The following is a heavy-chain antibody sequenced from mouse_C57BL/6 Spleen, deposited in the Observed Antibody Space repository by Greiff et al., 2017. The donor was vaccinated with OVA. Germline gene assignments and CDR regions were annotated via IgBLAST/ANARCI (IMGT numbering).Heavy chain of an antibody. CDR1: GYTFTDYD. J-gene: IGHJ3*01. CDR2: INPATGGT. Sequence: QVQLKESGAELVRPGASVTLSCTASGYTFTDYDMHWVKQTPVHGLEWIAAINPATGGTAYTQRFKGKAILTADKASSTAYLELRSLTSEDSAVYYCARGEGGGGWFAYWGKGTLVTVSA. V-gene: IGHV1-15*01. CDR3: ARGEGGGGWFAY. D-gene: IGHD1-1*02.